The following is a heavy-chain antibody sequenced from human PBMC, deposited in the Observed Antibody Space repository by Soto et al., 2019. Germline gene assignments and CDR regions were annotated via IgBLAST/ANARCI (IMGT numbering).Heavy chain of an antibody. D-gene: IGHD6-13*01. Sequence: GGSLRLSCAASGFIFSDYTMTWVRQAPGRGLEFVSHISSSGGAIFYAESVKGRFTVSRDDAKNSLYLQMNSLRDEDTAVYFCARDHGGSTWFVGVYYFFGMDVWGQGTTVTVSS. J-gene: IGHJ6*02. V-gene: IGHV3-48*02. CDR2: ISSSGGAI. CDR1: GFIFSDYT. CDR3: ARDHGGSTWFVGVYYFFGMDV.